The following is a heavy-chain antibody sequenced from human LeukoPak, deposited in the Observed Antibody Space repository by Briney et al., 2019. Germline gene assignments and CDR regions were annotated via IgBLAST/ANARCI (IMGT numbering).Heavy chain of an antibody. CDR1: GFTFSIYG. CDR2: ISGSGGST. D-gene: IGHD6-19*01. J-gene: IGHJ4*02. CDR3: AKDVPPGAVAGAIPAY. Sequence: GGSLRLSCAASGFTFSIYGMSWVRQAPRKGLEWVSAISGSGGSTYYADSVKGRFTISRDNSKNTLYLQMNSLTAEDTAVYYCAKDVPPGAVAGAIPAYWGQGTLVTVSS. V-gene: IGHV3-23*01.